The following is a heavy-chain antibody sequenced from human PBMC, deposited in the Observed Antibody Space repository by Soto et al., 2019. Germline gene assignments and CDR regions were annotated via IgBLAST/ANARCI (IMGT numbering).Heavy chain of an antibody. J-gene: IGHJ5*02. CDR2: ISAYNGNT. Sequence: ASVKVSCKASGYTFTSYGISWVRQAPGQGLEWMGWISAYNGNTNYAQKLQGRVTMTTDTSTSTAYMELRSLRSDDTAVYYCARETRWLRLANWFQAWGEGTLVTVSS. CDR3: ARETRWLRLANWFQA. CDR1: GYTFTSYG. D-gene: IGHD5-12*01. V-gene: IGHV1-18*04.